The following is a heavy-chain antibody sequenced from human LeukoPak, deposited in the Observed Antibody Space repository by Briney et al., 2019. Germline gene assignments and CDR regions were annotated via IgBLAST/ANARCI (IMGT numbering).Heavy chain of an antibody. CDR1: GFTFSTYW. V-gene: IGHV3-74*01. CDR3: TRSPSLGGSYWGFDY. CDR2: LSPDGSSS. D-gene: IGHD1-26*01. Sequence: GGSLRLSCAASGFTFSTYWMHWVRQAPGKGLVWVSRLSPDGSSSIYADPVKGRFTVSRDNAKNTLYLQMSSLRADDTAVYYCTRSPSLGGSYWGFDYWGQGTLLTVSS. J-gene: IGHJ4*02.